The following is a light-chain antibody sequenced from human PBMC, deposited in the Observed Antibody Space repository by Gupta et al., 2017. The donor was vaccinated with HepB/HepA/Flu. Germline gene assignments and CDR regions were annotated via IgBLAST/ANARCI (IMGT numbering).Light chain of an antibody. J-gene: IGLJ2*01. CDR3: QSADSSGNYVV. CDR2: KDS. V-gene: IGLV3-25*03. Sequence: YELTQPPSVSVSPGQTARITCSGDALPKQYAYWYQQKPGQAPVLVIYKDSERPSGIPERFSGSSSGTTVTLTISGVQAEDEADYYCQSADSSGNYVVFGGGTKLTVL. CDR1: ALPKQY.